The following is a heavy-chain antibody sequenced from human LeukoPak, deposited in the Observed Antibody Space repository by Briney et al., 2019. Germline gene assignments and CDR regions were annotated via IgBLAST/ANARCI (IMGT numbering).Heavy chain of an antibody. D-gene: IGHD2-15*01. CDR1: GFTLSSYG. CDR2: ISYDGSNK. CDR3: AKDRGYCSGGSCLYFDY. J-gene: IGHJ4*02. Sequence: PGGSLGLSCAASGFTLSSYGMHWVRQAPGKGLEWVAVISYDGSNKYYADSVKGRFTISRDNSKNTLYLQMNSLRAEDTAVYYCAKDRGYCSGGSCLYFDYWGQGTLVTVSS. V-gene: IGHV3-30*18.